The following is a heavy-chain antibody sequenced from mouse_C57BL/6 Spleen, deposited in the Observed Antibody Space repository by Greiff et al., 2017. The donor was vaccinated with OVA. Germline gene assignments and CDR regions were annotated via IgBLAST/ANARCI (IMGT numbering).Heavy chain of an antibody. V-gene: IGHV1-81*01. CDR2: IYPRSGNT. J-gene: IGHJ2*01. CDR1: GYTFTSYG. Sequence: VQLQQSGAELARPGASVKLSCKASGYTFTSYGISWVKQRTGQGLEWIGEIYPRSGNTSYNEKFKGKATLTADKSSSAAYMELRSLTAEDSAVYFCARDTTVVVYYFGYWGQGTTLTVAS. CDR3: ARDTTVVVYYFGY. D-gene: IGHD1-1*01.